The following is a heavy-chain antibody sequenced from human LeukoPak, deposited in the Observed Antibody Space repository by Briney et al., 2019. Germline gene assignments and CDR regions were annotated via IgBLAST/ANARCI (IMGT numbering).Heavy chain of an antibody. J-gene: IGHJ3*02. Sequence: ASVKVSCKASGYTFTNYGISWVRQAPGQGLEWMGWISAYNGNTNYAQKLQGRVTMTTDTSTSTAYMELRSLRSDDTAVYYCARMPDYYYDSSGSRFDIWGQGTMVTVSS. CDR1: GYTFTNYG. V-gene: IGHV1-18*01. D-gene: IGHD3-22*01. CDR2: ISAYNGNT. CDR3: ARMPDYYYDSSGSRFDI.